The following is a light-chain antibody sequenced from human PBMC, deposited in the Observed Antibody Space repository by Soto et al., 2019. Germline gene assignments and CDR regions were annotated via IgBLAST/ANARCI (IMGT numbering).Light chain of an antibody. J-gene: IGKJ5*01. CDR1: QSLSSW. CDR2: DAS. Sequence: DIRMTQSPSTLSASVGDRVTITCRASQSLSSWLAWYQQKPGKAPKLLIYDASSLESGVPSRFSGSGSGTEFTLTISSLQPDDFASYYCQQYNGPITFGQGTRLEIK. V-gene: IGKV1-5*01. CDR3: QQYNGPIT.